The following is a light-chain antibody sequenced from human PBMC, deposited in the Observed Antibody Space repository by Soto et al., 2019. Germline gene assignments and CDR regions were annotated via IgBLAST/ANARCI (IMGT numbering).Light chain of an antibody. CDR3: SSYTSSRTLYV. J-gene: IGLJ1*01. Sequence: QSALTQPASVSGSPGQSITVSCTGTSSDIGGYNYVSWYQQHPGKAPKLMVYEVTNRPSGVSDRFSGSKSGNTASLTISGLQADDEGYYYCSSYTSSRTLYVFGTGTQLTVL. CDR2: EVT. V-gene: IGLV2-14*01. CDR1: SSDIGGYNY.